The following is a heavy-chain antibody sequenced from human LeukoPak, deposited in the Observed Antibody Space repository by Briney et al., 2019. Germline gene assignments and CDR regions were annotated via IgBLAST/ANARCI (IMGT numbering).Heavy chain of an antibody. CDR2: IYSGDSDT. CDR1: GYTFTNYW. V-gene: IGHV5-51*01. Sequence: GESLKISCKGSGYTFTNYWIGWVRQMPGKGLEFMGIIYSGDSDTRYSPSFQGQVTISVDKSINTAYLQWSSLKASDSAMYYCARAVRGWAFDYWGQGTLVTVSS. CDR3: ARAVRGWAFDY. D-gene: IGHD6-19*01. J-gene: IGHJ4*02.